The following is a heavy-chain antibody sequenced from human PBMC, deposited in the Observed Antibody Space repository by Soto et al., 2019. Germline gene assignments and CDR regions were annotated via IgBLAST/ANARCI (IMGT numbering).Heavy chain of an antibody. CDR3: AKATATGGGAFDI. D-gene: IGHD2-8*02. J-gene: IGHJ3*02. V-gene: IGHV3-23*01. CDR2: ILVGGST. CDR1: GFICSSYD. Sequence: GGSLRLSCAASGFICSSYDMSWVRQAPGKGLEWVSTILVGGSTHYEDSVKGRFTISRDGSKNTVYLQMNSLTAGDTAVYYCAKATATGGGAFDICGQGTMVTVSS.